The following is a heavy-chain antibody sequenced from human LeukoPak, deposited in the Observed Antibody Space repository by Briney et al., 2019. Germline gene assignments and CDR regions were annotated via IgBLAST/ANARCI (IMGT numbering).Heavy chain of an antibody. Sequence: GGSLRLSCAASGFTFSSYWMSWVRQAPGKGLEWVANIKQDGSEKYYVDSVKGRFTVSRDNAKNSLYLQMNSLRAEDTAVYYCARAGDYGYVWGSYRHGFDYWGQGTLVTVSS. CDR1: GFTFSSYW. D-gene: IGHD3-16*02. J-gene: IGHJ4*02. CDR3: ARAGDYGYVWGSYRHGFDY. V-gene: IGHV3-7*01. CDR2: IKQDGSEK.